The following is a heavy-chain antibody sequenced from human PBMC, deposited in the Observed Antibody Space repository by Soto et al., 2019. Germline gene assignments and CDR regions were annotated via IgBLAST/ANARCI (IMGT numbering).Heavy chain of an antibody. V-gene: IGHV4-59*01. Sequence: SDTLSLTCTVSGVSISSYYGSWIRHPPGKGLEWIGYIYYSGSTNYNPSLKSRVTISVDTSKNQFSLKLSSVTAADTAVYYCARGRWLLGDYGMDVWGQGTTVTVSS. J-gene: IGHJ6*02. CDR2: IYYSGST. CDR1: GVSISSYY. CDR3: ARGRWLLGDYGMDV. D-gene: IGHD2-15*01.